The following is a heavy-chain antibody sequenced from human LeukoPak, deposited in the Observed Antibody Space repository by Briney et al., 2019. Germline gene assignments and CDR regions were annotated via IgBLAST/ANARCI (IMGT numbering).Heavy chain of an antibody. D-gene: IGHD6-13*01. CDR3: ARDPIAAAGKSP. J-gene: IGHJ5*02. CDR2: IYSGGST. V-gene: IGHV3-66*01. Sequence: PGGSLRLSCAASGFTVSSNYMSWVRQAPGKGLEWVSVIYSGGSTYYADSVKGRFTISRDNSKNTLYLRMNSLRAEDTAVYYCARDPIAAAGKSPWGQGTLVTVSS. CDR1: GFTVSSNY.